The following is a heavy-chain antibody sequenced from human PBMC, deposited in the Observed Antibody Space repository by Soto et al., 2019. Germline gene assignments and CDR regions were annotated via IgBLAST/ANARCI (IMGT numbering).Heavy chain of an antibody. CDR2: INYSGST. CDR1: GDSISSGNYY. V-gene: IGHV4-30-4*01. Sequence: QVQLQESGPGLVKPSQTLSLSCTLSGDSISSGNYYWGWIRHSPGKGLEWIAYINYSGSTYWNQSLRGRITMSVDTWKNQFCLKLRSVTAADTAVYYCARVPSGSGTYFNYYSVMDVWGQGTKVTVSS. CDR3: ARVPSGSGTYFNYYSVMDV. J-gene: IGHJ6*02. D-gene: IGHD3-10*01.